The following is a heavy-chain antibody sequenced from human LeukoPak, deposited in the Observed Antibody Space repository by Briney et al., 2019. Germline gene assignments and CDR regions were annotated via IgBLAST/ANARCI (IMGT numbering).Heavy chain of an antibody. Sequence: SETLSLTCAVYGGSFSGYYWSWIRQPPGKGLEWIGEINHSGSTNYNPSLKSRVTISVDTSKNQFSLKLSSVTAADAAVYYCASDGVAFDIWGQGTMVTVSS. CDR2: INHSGST. V-gene: IGHV4-34*01. D-gene: IGHD3-3*01. CDR3: ASDGVAFDI. CDR1: GGSFSGYY. J-gene: IGHJ3*02.